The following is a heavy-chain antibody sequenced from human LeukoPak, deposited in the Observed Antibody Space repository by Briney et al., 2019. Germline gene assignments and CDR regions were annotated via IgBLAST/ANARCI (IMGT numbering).Heavy chain of an antibody. J-gene: IGHJ4*02. CDR2: FDPEDGET. CDR3: ARVPGGRILEWLSHASYFDY. CDR1: GYTLTELS. D-gene: IGHD3-3*01. Sequence: GASVKVSCKVSGYTLTELSMHWVRQAPGKGLEWMGGFDPEDGETIYAQKFQGRVTMTEDTSTDTAYMELSSLRSEDTAVYYCARVPGGRILEWLSHASYFDYWGQGTLVTVSS. V-gene: IGHV1-24*01.